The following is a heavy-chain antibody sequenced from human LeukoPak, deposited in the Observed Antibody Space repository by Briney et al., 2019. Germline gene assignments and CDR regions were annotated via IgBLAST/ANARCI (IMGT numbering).Heavy chain of an antibody. J-gene: IGHJ3*02. V-gene: IGHV4-39*01. Sequence: SETLSLTCAVYGGSFSAYYWGWIRQPPGKGLEWIGSIYYSGSTYYNPSLKSRVTISVDTSKNQFSLKLSSVTAADTAVYYCAAFRGSPIDIWGQGTMVTVSS. D-gene: IGHD3-10*01. CDR3: AAFRGSPIDI. CDR2: IYYSGST. CDR1: GGSFSAYY.